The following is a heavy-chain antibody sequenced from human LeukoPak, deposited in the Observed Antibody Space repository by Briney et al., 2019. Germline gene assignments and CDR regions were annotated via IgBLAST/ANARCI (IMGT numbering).Heavy chain of an antibody. CDR1: GGSFSGYY. Sequence: PSETLSLTCAVYGGSFSGYYWSWIRQPPGKGLEWIGYIYHSGSTYYNPSLKSRVTISVDRSKNQFSLKLSSVTAADTAVYYCARGVPVVRSAFDIWGQGTMVTVSS. V-gene: IGHV4-34*01. CDR2: IYHSGST. J-gene: IGHJ3*02. D-gene: IGHD3-22*01. CDR3: ARGVPVVRSAFDI.